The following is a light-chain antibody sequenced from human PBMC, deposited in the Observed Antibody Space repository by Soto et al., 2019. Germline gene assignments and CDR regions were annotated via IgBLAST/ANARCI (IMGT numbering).Light chain of an antibody. CDR2: AAS. CDR1: QGIISW. CDR3: QQSYSTPGT. J-gene: IGKJ1*01. V-gene: IGKV1-12*01. Sequence: DIEMTQSPSSVSSSVGDIFTITCRASQGIISWLAWYQQKPGKAPKLLIYAASSLQSGVPSRFSGSGSGTDFTLTISSLQPEDFATYYCQQSYSTPGTFGQGTKVDIK.